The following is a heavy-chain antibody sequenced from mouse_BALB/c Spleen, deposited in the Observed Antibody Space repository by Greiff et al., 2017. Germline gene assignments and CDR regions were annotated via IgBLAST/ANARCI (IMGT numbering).Heavy chain of an antibody. CDR2: ISSGGST. V-gene: IGHV5-6-5*01. D-gene: IGHD2-10*01. CDR3: ARAYYGNYEFAY. J-gene: IGHJ3*01. CDR1: GFTFSSYA. Sequence: EVNLVESGGGLVKPGGSLKLSCAASGFTFSSYAMSWVRQTPEKRLEWVASISSGGSTYYPDSVKGRFTISRDNARNILYLQMSSLRSEDTAMYYCARAYYGNYEFAYWGQGTLVTVSA.